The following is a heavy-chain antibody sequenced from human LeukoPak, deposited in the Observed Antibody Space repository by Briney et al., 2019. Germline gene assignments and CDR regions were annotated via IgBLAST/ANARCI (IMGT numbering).Heavy chain of an antibody. J-gene: IGHJ3*02. CDR1: GFTFSSYW. CDR2: INSDGSST. Sequence: GGSLRLSCAASGFTFSSYWMHWVRQAPGKGLVWVSRINSDGSSTSYADSAKGRFTISRDNAKNTLYLQMNSLRAEDTAVYYCARVDEVTPDAFDIWGQGTMVTVSS. V-gene: IGHV3-74*01. CDR3: ARVDEVTPDAFDI. D-gene: IGHD4-4*01.